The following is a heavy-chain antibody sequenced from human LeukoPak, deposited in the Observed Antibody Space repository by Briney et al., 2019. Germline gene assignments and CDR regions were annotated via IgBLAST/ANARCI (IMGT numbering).Heavy chain of an antibody. CDR3: ARGDSSSWYWESSYFDY. CDR1: GGSISSYY. D-gene: IGHD6-13*01. CDR2: IYYSGST. V-gene: IGHV4-59*01. J-gene: IGHJ4*02. Sequence: SETLSLTCTVSGGSISSYYWSWIRQPPGKGLEWIGYIYYSGSTNYNPSLKSRVTIPVDTSKNQFSLKLSSVTAADTAVYYCARGDSSSWYWESSYFDYWGQGTLVTVSS.